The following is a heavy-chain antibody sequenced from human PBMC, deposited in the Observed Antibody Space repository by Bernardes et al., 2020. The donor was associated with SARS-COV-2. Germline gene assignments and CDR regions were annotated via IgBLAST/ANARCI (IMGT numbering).Heavy chain of an antibody. V-gene: IGHV4-59*13. Sequence: ETLSLTCSVSGGSINGYYWTWLRQPPGKGLEWIGYVYYLGRTRYNPSLKSRLTISVDTSKNQFSLNLRSVTAADTALYFCARVASGETSISGFDFWGQGTLVTVSS. CDR3: ARVASGETSISGFDF. D-gene: IGHD6-13*01. CDR2: VYYLGRT. J-gene: IGHJ4*02. CDR1: GGSINGYY.